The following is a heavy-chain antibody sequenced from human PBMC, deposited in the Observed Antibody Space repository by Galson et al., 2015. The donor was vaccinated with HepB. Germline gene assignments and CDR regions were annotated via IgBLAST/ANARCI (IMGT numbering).Heavy chain of an antibody. CDR2: IYSGGDT. CDR1: GFTVSSTY. Sequence: SLRLSCAASGFTVSSTYMSWVRQAPGKGLEWVSVIYSGGDTYYADSVKGRLTISRDNSKNTLYLQMNSLRAADTAVYYCARGTMAARPVGLNYWGQGTLVTVSS. V-gene: IGHV3-53*01. D-gene: IGHD6-6*01. J-gene: IGHJ4*02. CDR3: ARGTMAARPVGLNY.